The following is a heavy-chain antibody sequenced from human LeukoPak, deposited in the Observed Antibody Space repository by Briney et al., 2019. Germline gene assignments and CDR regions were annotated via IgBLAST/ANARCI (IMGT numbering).Heavy chain of an antibody. Sequence: PSETLSLTCSVSGGSFSSYFWSWVRQPAGKGLEWIGRIYPSGNTNYNPSLKSRVTISVDTSKNQFSLKLSSVTAADTAVYYCASVPYYDSSGYSGYWGQGTLVTVSS. J-gene: IGHJ4*02. V-gene: IGHV4-4*07. CDR3: ASVPYYDSSGYSGY. CDR1: GGSFSSYF. CDR2: IYPSGNT. D-gene: IGHD3-22*01.